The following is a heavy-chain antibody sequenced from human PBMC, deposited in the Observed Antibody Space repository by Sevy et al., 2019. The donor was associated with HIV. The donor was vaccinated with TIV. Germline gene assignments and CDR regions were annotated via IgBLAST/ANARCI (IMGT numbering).Heavy chain of an antibody. D-gene: IGHD3-3*01. J-gene: IGHJ4*02. CDR2: ISSSGSNI. V-gene: IGHV3-11*01. CDR1: GFTFSDYY. CDR3: ARDLHRGLSGSTSGY. Sequence: GGSLRLSCAASGFTFSDYYMSWIRQAPGKGLEWVSYISSSGSNIYYANSVKGRFTVSRDNAKNSMYLQMNSLRAEDTALYYCARDLHRGLSGSTSGYWGQGTLVTVSS.